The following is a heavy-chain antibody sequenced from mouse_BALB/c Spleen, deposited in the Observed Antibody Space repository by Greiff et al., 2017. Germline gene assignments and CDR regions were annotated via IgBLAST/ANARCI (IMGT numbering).Heavy chain of an antibody. V-gene: IGHV1-54*03. CDR2: INPGSGGT. CDR1: GYAFTNYL. D-gene: IGHD4-1*01. CDR3: ARYWDYFDY. J-gene: IGHJ2*01. Sequence: QVQLQQSGAELVRPGTSVKVSCKASGYAFTNYLIEWVKQRPGQGLEWIGVINPGSGGTNYNEKFKGKATLTADKSSSTAYMQLSSLTSDDSAVYFCARYWDYFDYWGQGTTLTVSS.